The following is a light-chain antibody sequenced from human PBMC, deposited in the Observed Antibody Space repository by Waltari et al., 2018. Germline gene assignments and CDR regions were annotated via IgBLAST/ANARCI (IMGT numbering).Light chain of an antibody. CDR2: AAS. J-gene: IGKJ2*01. CDR1: ETISIY. Sequence: DIQMTQSPSSLSASVGDRVTITCRASETISIYLNWYQQKPGKAPKLLIYAASSLQTGVPSRFSGSGSGTDFTLTISSLEREDFATYYCQQSYSTPQNTFGQGTRLDIK. CDR3: QQSYSTPQNT. V-gene: IGKV1-39*01.